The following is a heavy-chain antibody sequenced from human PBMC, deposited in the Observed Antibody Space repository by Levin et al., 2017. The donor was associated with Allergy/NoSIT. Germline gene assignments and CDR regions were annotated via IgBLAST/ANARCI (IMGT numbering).Heavy chain of an antibody. D-gene: IGHD5-24*01. CDR1: GFTFSDYY. V-gene: IGHV3-11*01. CDR3: ARESRWLQFFYFDY. J-gene: IGHJ4*02. Sequence: GGSLRLSCAASGFTFSDYYMSWIRQAPGKGLEWVSYISSSGSTIYYADSVKGRFTISRDNAKNSLYLQMNSLRAEDTAVYYCARESRWLQFFYFDYWGQGTLVTVSS. CDR2: ISSSGSTI.